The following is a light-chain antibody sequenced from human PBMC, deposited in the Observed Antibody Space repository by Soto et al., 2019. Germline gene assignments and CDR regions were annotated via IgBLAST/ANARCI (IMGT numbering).Light chain of an antibody. Sequence: QSVLTQPPSASGTPGQSVTISCSGSISNIGTNSVNWYQQLPGMAPKLLIYNNNQRTSGVPDRFSGSKSGTSASLAISGLQSEDEADYYCAAWDDSLKGLFGGGTKLTVL. CDR1: ISNIGTNS. CDR2: NNN. CDR3: AAWDDSLKGL. V-gene: IGLV1-44*01. J-gene: IGLJ2*01.